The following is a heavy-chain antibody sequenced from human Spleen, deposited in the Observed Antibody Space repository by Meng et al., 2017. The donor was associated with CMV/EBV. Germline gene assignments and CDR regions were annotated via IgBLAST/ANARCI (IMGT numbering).Heavy chain of an antibody. V-gene: IGHV4-34*01. CDR2: INHSGST. D-gene: IGHD1-1*01. Sequence: VPLHPWVAGLVKPSETLSLTCAVYGGSFSGYYWSWIPLPPGNGLEWIGEINHSGSTNYNPSLKSRVTISVDTSKNQFSLKLSSVTAADTAVYYCARGTLDPYYFDYWGQGTLVTVSS. CDR1: GGSFSGYY. J-gene: IGHJ4*02. CDR3: ARGTLDPYYFDY.